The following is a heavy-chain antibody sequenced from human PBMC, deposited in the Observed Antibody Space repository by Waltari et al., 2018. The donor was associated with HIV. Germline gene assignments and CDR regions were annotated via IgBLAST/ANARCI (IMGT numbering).Heavy chain of an antibody. CDR2: IYYSGSP. Sequence: QLQLQESGPGLVKPSETLSLTCTVSGGSISSSNYYWGWLRQPPGKGLEWIGSIYYSGSPSYNPSLKSRVTISIDTSKNQFSLKLSSVTAADTAVYYCARHRRNDIGDYWGQGTLVTVSS. V-gene: IGHV4-39*01. D-gene: IGHD3-9*01. CDR3: ARHRRNDIGDY. J-gene: IGHJ4*02. CDR1: GGSISSSNYY.